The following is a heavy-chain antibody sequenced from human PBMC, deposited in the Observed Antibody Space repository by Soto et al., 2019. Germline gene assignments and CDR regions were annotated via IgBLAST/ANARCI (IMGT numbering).Heavy chain of an antibody. D-gene: IGHD2-15*01. J-gene: IGHJ4*02. Sequence: AASVKVSCKASGYTFTSYGISWVRQAPGQGLEWMGWISAYNGNTNYAQKLQGRVTMTTDTSTSTAYMELRSLRSDDTAVYYCAREYCSGGSCYFGLYYFDYWDQGTLVTVSS. CDR2: ISAYNGNT. CDR3: AREYCSGGSCYFGLYYFDY. CDR1: GYTFTSYG. V-gene: IGHV1-18*01.